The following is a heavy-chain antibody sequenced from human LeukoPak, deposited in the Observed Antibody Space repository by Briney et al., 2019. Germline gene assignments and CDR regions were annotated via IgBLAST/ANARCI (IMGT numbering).Heavy chain of an antibody. CDR2: IKQDGSAK. J-gene: IGHJ4*02. CDR1: GFTFSRHW. D-gene: IGHD3-22*01. V-gene: IGHV3-7*03. Sequence: GSLRLSCAASGFTFSRHWMYWVRQAPGKGLEWVANIKQDGSAKPYVDSVKGRFTTSRDNSKNTLNLQMHRLRVEDTAVYYCTRVMWDSSGYPIDYWGQGSLVTVSS. CDR3: TRVMWDSSGYPIDY.